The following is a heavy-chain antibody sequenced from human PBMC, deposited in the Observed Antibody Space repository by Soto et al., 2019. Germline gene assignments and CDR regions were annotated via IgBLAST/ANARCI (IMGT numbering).Heavy chain of an antibody. D-gene: IGHD5-12*01. J-gene: IGHJ6*02. CDR1: GFTFSSYW. V-gene: IGHV3-74*01. CDR3: ARDDIVATIQGYELIYYGMDV. Sequence: GGSLRLSGAASGFTFSSYWMHWVRQAPGKGLVWVSRINSDGGSTSYADSVKGRFTISRDNAKNRLYLQMNSLRAEDTAVYYCARDDIVATIQGYELIYYGMDVWGQGTTVTVSS. CDR2: INSDGGST.